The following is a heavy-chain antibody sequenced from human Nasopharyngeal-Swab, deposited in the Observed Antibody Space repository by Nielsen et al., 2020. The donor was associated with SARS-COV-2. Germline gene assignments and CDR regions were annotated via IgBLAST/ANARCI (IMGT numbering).Heavy chain of an antibody. CDR3: ARSRTAMTSPYYYYGMDV. J-gene: IGHJ6*02. CDR1: GFTFSSYD. D-gene: IGHD5-18*01. V-gene: IGHV3-13*01. Sequence: GGSLSLSCAASGFTFSSYDMHWVRHATGKGLEWVSAIGTAGDTYYPGSVKGRFTIARENAKNSLYLQMNSLRAGDTAVYYCARSRTAMTSPYYYYGMDVWGQGTTVTVSS. CDR2: IGTAGDT.